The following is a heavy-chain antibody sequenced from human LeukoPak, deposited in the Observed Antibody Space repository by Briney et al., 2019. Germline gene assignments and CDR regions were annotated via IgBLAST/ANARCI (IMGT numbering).Heavy chain of an antibody. D-gene: IGHD1-26*01. J-gene: IGHJ4*02. CDR2: ISAYNGNT. CDR1: GYTFTSYG. Sequence: ASVKVSCKASGYTFTSYGISWVRQAPGQGLEWMGWISAYNGNTNYAQKLQGRVTMTTDTSTSTAYMELRSLRSDDTAVYYCARDPGRWLPDHIDYWGQGTLVTVSS. CDR3: ARDPGRWLPDHIDY. V-gene: IGHV1-18*01.